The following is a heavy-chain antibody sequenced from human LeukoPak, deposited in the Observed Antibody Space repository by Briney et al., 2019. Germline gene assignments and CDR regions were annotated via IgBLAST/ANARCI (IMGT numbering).Heavy chain of an antibody. J-gene: IGHJ4*02. CDR2: IKSKTDGGTT. CDR1: GFTFSNAW. D-gene: IGHD1-26*01. Sequence: GGSLRLSCAASGFTFSNAWMNWVRQAPGKGLEWVGRIKSKTDGGTTDYAAPVKGRFTISRDDSKNTLYLQMNSLKTEDTAMYYCTTDLVGARSPLSLDYWGQGTLVTVSS. CDR3: TTDLVGARSPLSLDY. V-gene: IGHV3-15*07.